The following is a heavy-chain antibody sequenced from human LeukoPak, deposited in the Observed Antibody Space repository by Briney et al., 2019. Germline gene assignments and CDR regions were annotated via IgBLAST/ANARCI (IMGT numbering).Heavy chain of an antibody. CDR1: GFTFSSYG. CDR2: IRYDGSNK. V-gene: IGHV3-30*02. CDR3: ASNPAMATSY. J-gene: IGHJ4*02. D-gene: IGHD2-2*01. Sequence: GGSLRLSCAASGFTFSSYGMHWVRQAPGKGLEWVAFIRYDGSNKYYADSAKGRFTISRDNSKNTLYLQMNSLRAEDTAVYYCASNPAMATSYWRQGTLVTVSS.